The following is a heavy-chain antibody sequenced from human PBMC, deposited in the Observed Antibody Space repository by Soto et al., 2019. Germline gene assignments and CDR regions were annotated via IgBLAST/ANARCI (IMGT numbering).Heavy chain of an antibody. J-gene: IGHJ4*02. CDR2: IIPNFGTA. V-gene: IGHV1-69*13. D-gene: IGHD6-13*01. CDR3: ARDLGGYRRSWWAY. Sequence: GASVKVSCKASGCTFGSYAISWVRQAPGQGLEWMGGIIPNFGTAHYAQKFQGRVTITADESTSTAYMELRSLRSEDTAVYYRARDLGGYRRSWWAYWGQGTRVTVS. CDR1: GCTFGSYA.